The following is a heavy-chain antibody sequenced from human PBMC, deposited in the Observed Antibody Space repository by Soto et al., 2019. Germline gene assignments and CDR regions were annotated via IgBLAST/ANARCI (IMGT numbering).Heavy chain of an antibody. V-gene: IGHV4-34*01. CDR3: AIGNTAMDRRFDP. D-gene: IGHD5-18*01. CDR2: INDSGST. J-gene: IGHJ5*02. Sequence: PWETLSLTCAVYGGSFSGYYWSWIRQPPGKGLEWIGEINDSGSTNYNPSLKSRATISVDTSKNQFSLKLTSVTAADTAVYYCAIGNTAMDRRFDPWGQGTLVTVSS. CDR1: GGSFSGYY.